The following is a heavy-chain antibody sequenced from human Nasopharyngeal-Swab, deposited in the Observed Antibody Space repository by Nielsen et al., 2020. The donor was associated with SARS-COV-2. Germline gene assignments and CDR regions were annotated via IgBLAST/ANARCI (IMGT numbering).Heavy chain of an antibody. J-gene: IGHJ5*02. CDR1: GFTFSNYW. V-gene: IGHV3-7*01. Sequence: GGSLRLSCAASGFTFSNYWMNWVRQAPGKGLEWVASIKSDGGDKFYVDSVKGRVTISRDNAKNLLYLQMNSLRAEDTAVYYCARGPGAAAATSWFDPWGQGTLVTVSS. D-gene: IGHD6-13*01. CDR3: ARGPGAAAATSWFDP. CDR2: IKSDGGDK.